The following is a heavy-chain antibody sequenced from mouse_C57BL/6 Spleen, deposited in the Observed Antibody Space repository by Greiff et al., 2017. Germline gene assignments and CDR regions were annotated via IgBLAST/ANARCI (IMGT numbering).Heavy chain of an antibody. J-gene: IGHJ3*01. D-gene: IGHD4-1*01. CDR3: ARWDAY. V-gene: IGHV1-55*01. CDR2: IYPGSGST. CDR1: GYTFTSYW. Sequence: VQLVESGAELVKPGASVKMSCKASGYTFTSYWITWVKQRPGQGLEWIGDIYPGSGSTNYNEKFKSKATLTVDTSSSTAYMQLSSLTSEDSAVYYCARWDAYWGQGTLVTVSA.